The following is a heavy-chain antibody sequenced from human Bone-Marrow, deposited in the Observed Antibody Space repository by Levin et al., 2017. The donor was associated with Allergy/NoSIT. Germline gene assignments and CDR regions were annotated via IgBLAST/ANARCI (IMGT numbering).Heavy chain of an antibody. D-gene: IGHD2-15*01. Sequence: GESLKISCTASGFTFSLYTLNWVRQAPGKGLEWVSSISGSSAYIYYADSMKGRLTVSRDNAKNSLFLEMNSLRVEDTAVYYCARDNTRGGSLGEGMDVWGQGTTVTVSS. CDR2: ISGSSAYI. J-gene: IGHJ6*02. CDR3: ARDNTRGGSLGEGMDV. V-gene: IGHV3-21*01. CDR1: GFTFSLYT.